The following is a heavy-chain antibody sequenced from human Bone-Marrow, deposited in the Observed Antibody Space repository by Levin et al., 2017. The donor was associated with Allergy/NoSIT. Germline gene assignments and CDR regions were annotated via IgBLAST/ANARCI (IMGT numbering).Heavy chain of an antibody. D-gene: IGHD5-18*01. J-gene: IGHJ6*02. CDR3: AIPTAMGNSYYYAMDV. Sequence: ESLKISCAVYGGTFSGFYWSWIRQPPGKGLEWIGEINHSGSINYNPSLKSRVTISLDKSKNQFSMKLTSVTAADTAVYYCAIPTAMGNSYYYAMDVWGQGTSVTVSS. CDR2: INHSGSI. CDR1: GGTFSGFY. V-gene: IGHV4-34*08.